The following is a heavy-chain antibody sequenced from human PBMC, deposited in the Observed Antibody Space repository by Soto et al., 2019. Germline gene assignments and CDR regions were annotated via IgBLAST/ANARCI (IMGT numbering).Heavy chain of an antibody. CDR3: ARDRMGATGDY. CDR2: ISAYNANT. CDR1: GYIFTSYG. J-gene: IGHJ4*02. D-gene: IGHD1-26*01. Sequence: ASVKVSCKASGYIFTSYGISWVRQAPGQGLEWMGWISAYNANTNYAQKLQGRVTMTTDTSTSTSYMELRSLRADDTAGYFCARDRMGATGDYWGQGTLVTVSS. V-gene: IGHV1-18*04.